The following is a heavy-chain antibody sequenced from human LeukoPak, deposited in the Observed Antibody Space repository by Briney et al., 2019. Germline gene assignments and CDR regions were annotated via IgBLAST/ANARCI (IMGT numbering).Heavy chain of an antibody. CDR1: GYTLNELS. V-gene: IGHV1-24*01. CDR3: ATDHSSDVGFAY. D-gene: IGHD3-22*01. Sequence: ASVKVSCKVSGYTLNELSMHWLRQAPGRGPEWLGGFDPEDGETIYTHQFQDRLIMDEDSSTNTAYMELTSLRSEDTAVYYCATDHSSDVGFAYWGQGTLVTVSS. CDR2: FDPEDGET. J-gene: IGHJ4*02.